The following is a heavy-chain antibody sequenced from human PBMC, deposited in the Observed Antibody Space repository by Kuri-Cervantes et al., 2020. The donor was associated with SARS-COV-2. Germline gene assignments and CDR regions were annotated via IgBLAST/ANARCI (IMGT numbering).Heavy chain of an antibody. CDR2: INPSGGST. CDR1: GYTFTSYY. J-gene: IGHJ3*02. D-gene: IGHD3-16*02. V-gene: IGHV1-46*01. Sequence: ASVKVSCKASGYTFTSYYMHWVRQAPGQGLEWMGIINPSGGSTSYAQKFQGRVTMTRDTSTSTVYMELSSLRSEDTAVYYCARGRGDGEYYDYVWGSYRYLDDAFDIWGQGTMVTVSS. CDR3: ARGRGDGEYYDYVWGSYRYLDDAFDI.